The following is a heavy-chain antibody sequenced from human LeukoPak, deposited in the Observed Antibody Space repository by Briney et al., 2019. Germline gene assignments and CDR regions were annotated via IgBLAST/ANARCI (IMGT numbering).Heavy chain of an antibody. Sequence: ASVKVSCKASGYTFTSYGISWVRQAPGQGLEWMGWISAYNGNTNYAQKFQGRGTMTTDTSTSTAYMELRSRRSDDTAVYYCASCSSGWSEFDYWGQGTLVTVSS. J-gene: IGHJ4*02. CDR1: GYTFTSYG. D-gene: IGHD6-19*01. CDR2: ISAYNGNT. CDR3: ASCSSGWSEFDY. V-gene: IGHV1-18*01.